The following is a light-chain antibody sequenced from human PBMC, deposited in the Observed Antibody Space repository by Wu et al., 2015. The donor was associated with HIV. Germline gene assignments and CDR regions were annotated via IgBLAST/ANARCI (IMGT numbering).Light chain of an antibody. CDR2: DAS. Sequence: EIVLTQSPAALSISPGERATLSCRASRSVSSAVAWYQQKPGQAPRLLIYDASKRATGIPARFTGGGSGTDYSLTISSLEPEDFAVYYCQQHYKWPLTFGQGTRLEIK. V-gene: IGKV3-11*01. J-gene: IGKJ5*01. CDR3: QQHYKWPLT. CDR1: RSVSSA.